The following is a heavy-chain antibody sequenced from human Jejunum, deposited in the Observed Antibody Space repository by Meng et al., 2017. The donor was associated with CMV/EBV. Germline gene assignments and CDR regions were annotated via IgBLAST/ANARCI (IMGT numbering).Heavy chain of an antibody. D-gene: IGHD3-16*01. CDR3: AKDTVSGGRLNWLDP. V-gene: IGHV1-46*01. CDR1: GYTFTNYY. J-gene: IGHJ5*02. CDR2: INPSGGTT. Sequence: SGYTFTNYYMGWVRQAPGQGLEWMGLINPSGGTTHYTQRFQGRVTMTRDTSASTVYMELSDLRSEDTATYYCAKDTVSGGRLNWLDPWGQGTLVTVSS.